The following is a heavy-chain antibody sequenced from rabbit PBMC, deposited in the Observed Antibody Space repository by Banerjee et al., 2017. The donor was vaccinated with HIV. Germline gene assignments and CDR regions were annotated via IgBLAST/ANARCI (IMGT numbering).Heavy chain of an antibody. Sequence: QEQLEESGGGLVKPEGSLTLTRKASGFSFSNKYVMCWVRQAPGKGLEWIACINTSSGNTVYSSWAKGRFTISKTSSTTVTLQMTSLTAADTATYFCARDGAGYAGYGYAHLWGPGTLVTVS. J-gene: IGHJ4*01. D-gene: IGHD6-1*01. CDR2: INTSSGNT. V-gene: IGHV1S45*01. CDR1: GFSFSNKYV. CDR3: ARDGAGYAGYGYAHL.